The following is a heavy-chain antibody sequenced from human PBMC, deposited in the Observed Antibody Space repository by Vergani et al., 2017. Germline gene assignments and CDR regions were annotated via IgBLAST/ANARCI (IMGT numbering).Heavy chain of an antibody. J-gene: IGHJ5*02. CDR3: ARESAAGKREKGGWFDP. Sequence: QLQLQESGPGLVKPSETLSLTCTVSGGSISSSSYYWGWIRQPPGKGLEWIGSIYYSGITYYNPSLKSRVTISVDTSKNQFSLKLSSVTAADPAVYYCARESAAGKREKGGWFDPWGQGTLVTVSS. V-gene: IGHV4-39*07. CDR2: IYYSGIT. D-gene: IGHD6-13*01. CDR1: GGSISSSSYY.